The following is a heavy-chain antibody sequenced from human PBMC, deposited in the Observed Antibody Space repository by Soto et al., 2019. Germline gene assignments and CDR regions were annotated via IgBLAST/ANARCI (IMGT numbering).Heavy chain of an antibody. D-gene: IGHD3-10*01. CDR3: AKDGPLGELMAD. J-gene: IGHJ4*02. V-gene: IGHV3-23*01. CDR1: GLTANTYA. CDR2: ISSSGGFT. Sequence: EVQLLESGGGLVQPGGSLRLACAASGLTANTYAMSWVRQAPGKGLEWVSAISSSGGFTYYADSVKGRFTISRDNFKNPLFLQMNRLRAEDTAVYYCAKDGPLGELMADWGQGTLVTVSS.